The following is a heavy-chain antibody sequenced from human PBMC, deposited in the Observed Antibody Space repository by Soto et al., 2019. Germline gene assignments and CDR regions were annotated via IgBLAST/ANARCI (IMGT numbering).Heavy chain of an antibody. CDR2: SKDQAQGYST. CDR3: VRDTYFPGSSGYTRCIDY. D-gene: IGHD3-22*01. V-gene: IGHV3-72*01. J-gene: IGHJ4*02. Sequence: GGSLSLAYAVSGFTLGAHYIDCVRQHPRKGLEWVGHSKDQAQGYSTSYAATVKGKFTTSIDESKNSVYLQMNSLRTEDTAVYYCVRDTYFPGSSGYTRCIDYWGQGXLVTVYS. CDR1: GFTLGAHY.